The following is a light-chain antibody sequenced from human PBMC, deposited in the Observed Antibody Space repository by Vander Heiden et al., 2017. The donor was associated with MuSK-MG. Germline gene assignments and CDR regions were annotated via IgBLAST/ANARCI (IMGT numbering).Light chain of an antibody. CDR3: SSYAGSNNYVV. CDR1: CSAVGGYNY. V-gene: IGLV2-8*01. J-gene: IGLJ2*01. CDR2: EVS. Sequence: QSALPQPPSASGSPGQSVTLSCPGPCSAVGGYNYVSWYQQHPGKAPKLMIYEVSKRPSGVPDRFSGSKSGNTASLTVSGLQAEDEADYYCSSYAGSNNYVVFGGGTKLTVL.